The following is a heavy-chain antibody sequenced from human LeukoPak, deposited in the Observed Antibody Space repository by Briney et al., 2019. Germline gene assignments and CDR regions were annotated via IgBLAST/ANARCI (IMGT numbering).Heavy chain of an antibody. Sequence: GGSLRLSCAASGFTFSSYSMNWVRQAPGKGLEWVSSISSSSYIYYSDSVRGRFTISRDNAKKSLYLKMNSLRAEDTAVYYCARDWPKGDYYYYMDVWGKGTTVTVSS. CDR2: ISSSSYI. J-gene: IGHJ6*03. V-gene: IGHV3-21*01. CDR3: ARDWPKGDYYYYMDV. CDR1: GFTFSSYS. D-gene: IGHD3-16*01.